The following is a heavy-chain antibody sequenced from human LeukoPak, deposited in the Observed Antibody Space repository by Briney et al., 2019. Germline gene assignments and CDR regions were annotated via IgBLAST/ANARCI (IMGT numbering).Heavy chain of an antibody. Sequence: PSETLSLTCTVSGGSISSSSYYWSWIRQPPGKGLEWIGYIYYSGSTNYNPSLKSRVTISVDTSKNQFSLKLSSVTAADTAVYYCARAGWNPVAVAGYTYFDYWGQGTLVTVSS. J-gene: IGHJ4*02. D-gene: IGHD6-19*01. CDR2: IYYSGST. CDR1: GGSISSSSYY. CDR3: ARAGWNPVAVAGYTYFDY. V-gene: IGHV4-61*01.